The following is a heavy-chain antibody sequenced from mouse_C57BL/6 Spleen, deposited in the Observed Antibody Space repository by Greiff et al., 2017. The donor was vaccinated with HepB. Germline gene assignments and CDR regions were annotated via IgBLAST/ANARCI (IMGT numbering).Heavy chain of an antibody. D-gene: IGHD1-1*02. J-gene: IGHJ2*01. Sequence: EVQVVESEGGLVQPGSSMKLSCTASGFTFSDYYMAWVRQVPEKGLEWVANINYDGSSTYYLDSLKSRFIISRDNAKNILYLQMSSLKSEDTATYYCARDKGGLDYWGQGTTLTVSS. CDR3: ARDKGGLDY. CDR1: GFTFSDYY. CDR2: INYDGSST. V-gene: IGHV5-16*01.